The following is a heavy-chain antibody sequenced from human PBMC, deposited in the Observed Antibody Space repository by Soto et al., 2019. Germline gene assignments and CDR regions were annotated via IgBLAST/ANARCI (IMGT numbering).Heavy chain of an antibody. CDR3: TTTVATTH. CDR2: IKSKTDGGTT. D-gene: IGHD5-12*01. Sequence: GGSLRLSCAASGFTFSKAWMSWVRQAPGKGLEWVGCIKSKTDGGTTDYAAPVKGRFTISRDDSKNTLYLQMNSLKTDDTAVYYCTTTVATTHWGQGTLVTVS. V-gene: IGHV3-15*01. CDR1: GFTFSKAW. J-gene: IGHJ4*02.